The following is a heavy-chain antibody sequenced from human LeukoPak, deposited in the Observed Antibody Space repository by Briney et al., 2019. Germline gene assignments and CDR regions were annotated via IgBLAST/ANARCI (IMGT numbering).Heavy chain of an antibody. J-gene: IGHJ4*02. CDR1: GYSISSGYY. CDR2: IYHGGNT. Sequence: SETLSLTCTVSGYSISSGYYWGWIRQPPGKGLEWIGSIYHGGNTYYNPSLKSRVTISVDTSKNQFSLKLSSVTAADTAVYYCASPIVGATVASDYWGQGTLVTVSS. V-gene: IGHV4-38-2*02. CDR3: ASPIVGATVASDY. D-gene: IGHD1-26*01.